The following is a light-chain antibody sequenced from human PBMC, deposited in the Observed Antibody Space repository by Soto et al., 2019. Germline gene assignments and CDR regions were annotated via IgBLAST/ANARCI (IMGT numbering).Light chain of an antibody. J-gene: IGKJ3*01. CDR1: QAIGTY. CDR3: KNYNGAPLS. CDR2: SAS. Sequence: DFQVAQFPSSLSASVGDRITITCRASQAIGTYLAWYQQKPWKVPKLLIYSASTLQSGVPSRFSGSRSWTGFSLTFSSLQTEDIATYYCKNYNGAPLSFGPGNKVEIK. V-gene: IGKV1-27*01.